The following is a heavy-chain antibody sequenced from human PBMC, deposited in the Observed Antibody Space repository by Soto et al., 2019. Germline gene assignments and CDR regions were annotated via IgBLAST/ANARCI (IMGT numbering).Heavy chain of an antibody. Sequence: QVQLQGSGPGQVKPSETLSLTYTVSGDSISDYFYWSWIRQPAGKGLEWIGRIYTDGTTKYNPSLKSRVTLSLDKSKNQFSLRLSSVTAADTAVYYFAREVRCGCTGIFDQWGRGSRVTVSS. V-gene: IGHV4-4*07. J-gene: IGHJ4*02. CDR1: GDSISDYFY. D-gene: IGHD6-19*01. CDR3: AREVRCGCTGIFDQ. CDR2: IYTDGTT.